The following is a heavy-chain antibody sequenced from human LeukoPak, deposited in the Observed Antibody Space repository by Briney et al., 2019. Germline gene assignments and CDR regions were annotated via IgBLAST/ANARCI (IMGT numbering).Heavy chain of an antibody. CDR3: ARVPFYCSGGSCYLGYFGY. CDR1: GYSISSGYY. Sequence: SETLSLTCAVSGYSISSGYYWGWIRQPPGKGLEWIGSIYHSGSTYYNPSLKSRVTIPVDTSKNQFSLKLSSVTAADTAVYYCARVPFYCSGGSCYLGYFGYWGQGTLVTVSS. D-gene: IGHD2-15*01. V-gene: IGHV4-38-2*01. J-gene: IGHJ4*02. CDR2: IYHSGST.